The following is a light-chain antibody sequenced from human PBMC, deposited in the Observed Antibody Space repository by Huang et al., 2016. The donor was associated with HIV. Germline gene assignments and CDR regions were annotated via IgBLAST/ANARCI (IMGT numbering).Light chain of an antibody. CDR2: DAS. Sequence: EIEMTQSPATLSGSPGERATLSCRASHSVDSDLAWYQQKPGQAPRLLIYDASTRATGISAKFNGTGSGTEFSLSITNLQSEDFAVYYCQQYNDWPTLTFGGGTKVEI. CDR1: HSVDSD. CDR3: QQYNDWPTLT. V-gene: IGKV3-15*01. J-gene: IGKJ4*01.